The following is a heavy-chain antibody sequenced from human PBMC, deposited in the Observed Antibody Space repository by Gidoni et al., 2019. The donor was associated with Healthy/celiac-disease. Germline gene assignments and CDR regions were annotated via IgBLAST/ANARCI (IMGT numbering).Heavy chain of an antibody. CDR3: ARIGLSGPIDY. V-gene: IGHV4-39*07. CDR2: IYYSGIT. Sequence: QLQLQESGPGLVKPSETLSLTCTVSGGSISSSSYYWGWIRQPPGKGLEWIGSIYYSGITYYNPSLKSRVTISVDTSKNQFSLKLSSVTAADTAVYYCARIGLSGPIDYWGQGTLVTVSS. J-gene: IGHJ4*02. D-gene: IGHD1-26*01. CDR1: GGSISSSSYY.